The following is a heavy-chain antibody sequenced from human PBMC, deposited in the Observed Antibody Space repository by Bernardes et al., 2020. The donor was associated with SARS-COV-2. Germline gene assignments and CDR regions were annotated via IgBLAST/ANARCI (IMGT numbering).Heavy chain of an antibody. CDR3: ARWLSRGASWYFDF. J-gene: IGHJ4*02. CDR2: ILWDYDK. CDR1: GFSLDTSAVV. Sequence: SGPRLVRPTQTLTLTYTFSGFSLDTSAVVVCWFRQPPVQPLHWPFLILWDYDKRYRPSLRGRLTITKDTSKNHVVLTLTNMGPEDTATYYCARWLSRGASWYFDFWGQGTLVTVSS. D-gene: IGHD6-13*01. V-gene: IGHV2-5*02.